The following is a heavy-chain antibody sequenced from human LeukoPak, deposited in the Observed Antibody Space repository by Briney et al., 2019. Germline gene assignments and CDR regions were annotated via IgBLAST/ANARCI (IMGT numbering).Heavy chain of an antibody. CDR2: IIPIFGTA. J-gene: IGHJ1*01. D-gene: IGHD3-22*01. CDR1: GGTFSSYA. CDR3: ARNSYDSSGYYSKYFQH. V-gene: IGHV1-69*05. Sequence: SVKVSCKASGGTFSSYAISWVRQAPGQGLEWMGGIIPIFGTANYAQKFQGRVTITTDESTSTAYMELSSLRSEDTAVYYCARNSYDSSGYYSKYFQHWGQGTLATVSS.